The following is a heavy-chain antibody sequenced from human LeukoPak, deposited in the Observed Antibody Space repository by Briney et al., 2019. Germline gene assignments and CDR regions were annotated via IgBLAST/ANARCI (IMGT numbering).Heavy chain of an antibody. CDR1: GFTFSNYA. V-gene: IGHV3-23*01. J-gene: IGHJ4*02. CDR2: ISGNSANT. D-gene: IGHD3-10*01. CDR3: AKGVRLWFAFYFDY. Sequence: PGGSLRLPCAASGFTFSNYAMTWVRQAPGKGLEWVSSISGNSANTYYADSVEGRFTVSRDNSKNILYLQMNSLRVEDTAVYFCAKGVRLWFAFYFDYWGQGTLATVSS.